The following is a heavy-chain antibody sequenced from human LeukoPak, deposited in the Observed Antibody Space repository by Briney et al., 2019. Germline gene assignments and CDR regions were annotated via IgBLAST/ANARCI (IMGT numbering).Heavy chain of an antibody. Sequence: SETLSLTCAVSGGSISSGGYSWSWIRQPPGKGLEWIGYIYHSGSTYYNPSLKSRVTISVDRSKNQFSLKLSSVTAADTAVYYCARVSMVQLWSTFDYWGQGTLVTVSS. CDR3: ARVSMVQLWSTFDY. V-gene: IGHV4-30-2*01. J-gene: IGHJ4*02. CDR2: IYHSGST. D-gene: IGHD5-18*01. CDR1: GGSISSGGYS.